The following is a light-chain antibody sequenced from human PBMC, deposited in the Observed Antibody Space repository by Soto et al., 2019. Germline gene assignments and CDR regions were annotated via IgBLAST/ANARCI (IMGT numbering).Light chain of an antibody. Sequence: DIQMTQSPSTLYASVGDRVTITCRASQTISTWLAWYQQKPGKAPKLLIYKASSLESGVPSRFSGSGSGTEFTLTIISLQPDDFATYYCQQYNGFSRTFGQGTKVDIK. J-gene: IGKJ1*01. V-gene: IGKV1-5*03. CDR1: QTISTW. CDR3: QQYNGFSRT. CDR2: KAS.